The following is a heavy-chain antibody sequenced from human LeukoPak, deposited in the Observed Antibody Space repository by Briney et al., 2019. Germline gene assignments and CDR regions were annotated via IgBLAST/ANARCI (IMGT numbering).Heavy chain of an antibody. Sequence: ASVKVSRKASGGAFSSYAISWVRQAPGQGLEWMGGIIPIFGTANYAQKFQGRVTITADESTSTAYMELSSLRSEDTAVYYCARDSPRYEPLGYFDYWGQGTLVTVSS. CDR1: GGAFSSYA. CDR3: ARDSPRYEPLGYFDY. D-gene: IGHD5-12*01. CDR2: IIPIFGTA. J-gene: IGHJ4*02. V-gene: IGHV1-69*13.